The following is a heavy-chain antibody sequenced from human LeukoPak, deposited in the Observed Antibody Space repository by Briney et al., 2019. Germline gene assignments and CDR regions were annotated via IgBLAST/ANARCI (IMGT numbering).Heavy chain of an antibody. CDR2: INHSGST. V-gene: IGHV4-34*01. CDR1: GGSFSGYY. CDR3: ARGRRYSSGWYYPGDAFDI. Sequence: SETLSLTCAIYGGSFSGYYWSWIRQPPGKGLEWSGEINHSGSTNYNPSLKSRVTISVDTSKNQFSLKLSSVTAADTAVYYCARGRRYSSGWYYPGDAFDIWGQGTMVTVSS. D-gene: IGHD6-19*01. J-gene: IGHJ3*02.